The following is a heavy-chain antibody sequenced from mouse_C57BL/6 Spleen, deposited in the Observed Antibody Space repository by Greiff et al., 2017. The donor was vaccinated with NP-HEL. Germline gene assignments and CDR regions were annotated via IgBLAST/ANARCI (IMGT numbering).Heavy chain of an antibody. CDR2: IYPSDSET. CDR3: ARNYGSSLYAMDY. J-gene: IGHJ4*01. Sequence: VQLQQSGAELVRPGSSVKLSCKASGYTFTSYWMDWVKQRPGQGLEWIGNIYPSDSETHYNQKFKDKATLTVDKSSSTAYMQLSSLTSEDSAVYYCARNYGSSLYAMDYWGQGTSVTVSS. D-gene: IGHD1-1*01. V-gene: IGHV1-61*01. CDR1: GYTFTSYW.